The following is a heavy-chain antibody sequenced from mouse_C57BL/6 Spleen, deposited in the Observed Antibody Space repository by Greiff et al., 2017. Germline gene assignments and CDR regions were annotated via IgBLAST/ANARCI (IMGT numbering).Heavy chain of an antibody. CDR3: ARQKYYGSYWYFDV. Sequence: QVQLQQSGPELVKPGASVKISCKASGYAFSSSWMNWVKQRPGKGLEWIGRIYPGDGDTNYNGKFKGKATLTADKSSSTAYMQLSSLTSEDSAVYFCARQKYYGSYWYFDVWGTGTTVTVSS. CDR1: GYAFSSSW. CDR2: IYPGDGDT. V-gene: IGHV1-82*01. J-gene: IGHJ1*03. D-gene: IGHD1-1*01.